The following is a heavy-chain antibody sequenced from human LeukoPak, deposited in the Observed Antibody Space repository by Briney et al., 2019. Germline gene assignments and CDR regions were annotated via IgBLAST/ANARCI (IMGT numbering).Heavy chain of an antibody. Sequence: SETLSLTCAVYGGSFSGYYWSWIRQPPGKGLEWIGEINHSGSTNYNPSLKTRLTISIDTSKNHFSLKLSSVTAADTAVYYCARDHGSGSPIDYWGQGTLVTVSS. CDR2: INHSGST. D-gene: IGHD6-19*01. CDR1: GGSFSGYY. CDR3: ARDHGSGSPIDY. V-gene: IGHV4-34*01. J-gene: IGHJ4*02.